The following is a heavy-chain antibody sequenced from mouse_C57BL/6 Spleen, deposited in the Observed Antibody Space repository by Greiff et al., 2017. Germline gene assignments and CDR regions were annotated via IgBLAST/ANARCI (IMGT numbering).Heavy chain of an antibody. J-gene: IGHJ2*01. V-gene: IGHV1-18*01. CDR3: ARSGRAFYGSSHLDY. CDR1: GYTFTDYN. Sequence: VQLQQSGPELVKPGASVKIPCKASGYTFTDYNMDWVKQSHGKSLEWIGDINPNNGGTIYNQKFKGKATLTVDKSSSTAYMELRRLTSEDTAVYYCARSGRAFYGSSHLDYWGQGTTLTVSS. CDR2: INPNNGGT. D-gene: IGHD1-1*01.